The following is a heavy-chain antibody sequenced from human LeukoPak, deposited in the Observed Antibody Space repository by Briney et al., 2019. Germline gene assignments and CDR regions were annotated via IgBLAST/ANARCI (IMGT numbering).Heavy chain of an antibody. CDR3: ARDRGRGYCSGGSCFVPF. CDR1: GFTFSSYS. V-gene: IGHV3-21*01. Sequence: GGSLRLSCAASGFTFSSYSMNWVRQAPGKGLEWISFISSSSSYIYYADSVKGRFTISRDNAKNSLYLQMNSLRAEDTAVYYCARDRGRGYCSGGSCFVPFWGQRTLVTVSS. D-gene: IGHD2-15*01. J-gene: IGHJ4*02. CDR2: ISSSSSYI.